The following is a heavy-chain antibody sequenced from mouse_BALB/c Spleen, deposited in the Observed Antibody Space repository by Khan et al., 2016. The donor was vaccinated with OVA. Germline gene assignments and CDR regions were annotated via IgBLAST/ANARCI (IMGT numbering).Heavy chain of an antibody. J-gene: IGHJ4*01. Sequence: QVQLKESGPGLVAPSQSLSITCTVSGFSLTSYGVNWVRQPPGKGLEWLGVIWGDGSTNYHSALISRLSISKDNSKSQVFLKMNSLKTDEKATDYCAKIEYHDNFYAMDNWGQGTSVTVSS. D-gene: IGHD2-1*01. CDR3: AKIEYHDNFYAMDN. V-gene: IGHV2-3*01. CDR2: IWGDGST. CDR1: GFSLTSYG.